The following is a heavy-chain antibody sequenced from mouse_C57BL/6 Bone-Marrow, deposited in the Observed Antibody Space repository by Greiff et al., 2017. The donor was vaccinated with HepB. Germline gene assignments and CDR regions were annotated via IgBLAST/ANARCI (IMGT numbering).Heavy chain of an antibody. CDR2: IYPGDGDT. D-gene: IGHD1-1*01. Sequence: QVQLQQSGPELVKPGASVKISCKASGYAFSSSWMNWVKQRPGKGLEWIGRIYPGDGDTNYNGKFKGKATLTADKSSSTAYMQLSSLTSEDSAVYFCARRRGYGSSSFYAMDYWGQGTSVTVSS. CDR3: ARRRGYGSSSFYAMDY. J-gene: IGHJ4*01. V-gene: IGHV1-82*01. CDR1: GYAFSSSW.